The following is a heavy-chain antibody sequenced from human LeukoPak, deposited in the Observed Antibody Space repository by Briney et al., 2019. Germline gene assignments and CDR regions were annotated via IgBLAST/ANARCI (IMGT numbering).Heavy chain of an antibody. D-gene: IGHD6-19*01. CDR3: ARWGSIAVAGYYYYGMDV. J-gene: IGHJ6*04. V-gene: IGHV4-34*01. CDR2: KKHSGST. CDR1: IESFSGFY. Sequence: SDTLSLTCAVYIESFSGFYWRCIPHPPGKARECSREKKHSGSTNYNPSLKSRVTISVDTSKNQFSLKLSSVTAADTAVYYCARWGSIAVAGYYYYGMDVWGKGTTVTVSS.